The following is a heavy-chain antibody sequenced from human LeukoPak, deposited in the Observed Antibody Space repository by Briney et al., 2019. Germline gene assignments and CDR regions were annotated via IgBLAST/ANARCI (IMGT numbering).Heavy chain of an antibody. J-gene: IGHJ4*02. CDR3: ATDYYYDSSGYYLFY. CDR2: FDPEDGET. Sequence: ASVKVSCKVSGYTLTELSMHWVRQAPGKGLEWMGGFDPEDGETIYTQKFQGRVTMTEDTSTDTAYMELSSLRSEDTAVYYCATDYYYDSSGYYLFYWGQGTLVTVSS. D-gene: IGHD3-22*01. CDR1: GYTLTELS. V-gene: IGHV1-24*01.